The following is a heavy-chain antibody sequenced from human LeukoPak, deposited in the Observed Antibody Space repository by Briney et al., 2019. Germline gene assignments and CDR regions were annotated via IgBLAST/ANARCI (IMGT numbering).Heavy chain of an antibody. CDR3: ARQDYGDYVHDY. J-gene: IGHJ4*02. V-gene: IGHV4-59*08. D-gene: IGHD4-17*01. Sequence: KSSETLSLTCTVSGGSISSYYWSWIRQPPGKGLEWIGYIYYSGSTNYNPSLKSRVTISVDTSKNQFSLKLSSVTAADTAVYYCARQDYGDYVHDYWGQGTLVTVS. CDR1: GGSISSYY. CDR2: IYYSGST.